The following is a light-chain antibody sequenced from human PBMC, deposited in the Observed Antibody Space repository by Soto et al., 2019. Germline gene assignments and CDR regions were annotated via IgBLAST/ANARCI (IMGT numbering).Light chain of an antibody. V-gene: IGKV3-20*01. CDR1: QTIGSTY. CDR2: GKS. J-gene: IGKJ1*01. Sequence: EIVLTQSPGTLSLSPGETATLSCGASQTIGSTYLAWYQQKPGQAPRLLIFGKSRRATGIPDRFSGSGSGTDFNLTISRLEPEDFAVFYCQQYGDLPWTFGQGTKVDIK. CDR3: QQYGDLPWT.